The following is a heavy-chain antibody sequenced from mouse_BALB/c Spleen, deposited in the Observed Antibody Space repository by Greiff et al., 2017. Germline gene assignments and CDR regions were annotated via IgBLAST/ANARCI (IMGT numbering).Heavy chain of an antibody. CDR1: GFTFSSFG. Sequence: EVQLQESGGGLVQPGGSRKLSCAASGFTFSSFGMHWVRQAPEKGLELVAYISSGSSTIYYADTVKGRFTISRDNPKNTLFLQMTSLRSEDTAMYYCARYGNYYAMDYWGQGTSVTVSS. V-gene: IGHV5-17*02. CDR2: ISSGSSTI. J-gene: IGHJ4*01. CDR3: ARYGNYYAMDY. D-gene: IGHD1-1*01.